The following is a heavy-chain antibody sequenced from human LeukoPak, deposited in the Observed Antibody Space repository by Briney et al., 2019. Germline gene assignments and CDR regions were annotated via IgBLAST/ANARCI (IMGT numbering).Heavy chain of an antibody. Sequence: GALRLSCAASGFTVSSNSMTWVRQAPGKGLEWVSVIYTGGNTYYADSVKGRFTISRDNSKNTLYLQMNSLRDEDTAVYYCARDRPTPHCCSFDYWGQGALVTVSS. J-gene: IGHJ4*02. V-gene: IGHV3-66*02. CDR1: GFTVSSNS. CDR2: IYTGGNT. D-gene: IGHD2-21*02. CDR3: ARDRPTPHCCSFDY.